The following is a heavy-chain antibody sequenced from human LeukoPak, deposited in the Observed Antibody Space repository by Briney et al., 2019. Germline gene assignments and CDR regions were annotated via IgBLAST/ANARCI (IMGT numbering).Heavy chain of an antibody. Sequence: GGSLRLSCAASGFTFSSYWMSWVRQAPGKGLEWVANIKQDGSEKYYVDSVKGRFTISRDNAKNSLYLQMNSLRAEDTAVYYCARVRYCSSTSCYTPSRPYYYYYYYMDVWGKGTTVTVSS. J-gene: IGHJ6*03. D-gene: IGHD2-2*02. CDR2: IKQDGSEK. CDR1: GFTFSSYW. CDR3: ARVRYCSSTSCYTPSRPYYYYYYYMDV. V-gene: IGHV3-7*01.